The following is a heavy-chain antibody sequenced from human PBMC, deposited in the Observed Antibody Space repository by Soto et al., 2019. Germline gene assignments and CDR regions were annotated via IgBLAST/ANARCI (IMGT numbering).Heavy chain of an antibody. CDR2: ISYDGSNK. CDR3: AKDRGNMIVAVFFDY. V-gene: IGHV3-30*18. D-gene: IGHD3-22*01. CDR1: GFTFSSYG. J-gene: IGHJ4*02. Sequence: QVQLVESGGGVVQPGRSLRLSCAASGFTFSSYGMHWVRQAPGKGLEWVADISYDGSNKYYTDSVKGRFTISRDNSKNTLYLQMNSLRAEDTAVYYCAKDRGNMIVAVFFDYWGQGTLVTVSS.